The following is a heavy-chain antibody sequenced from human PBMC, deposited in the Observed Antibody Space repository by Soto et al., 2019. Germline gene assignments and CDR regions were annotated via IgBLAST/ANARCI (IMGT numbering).Heavy chain of an antibody. CDR2: VINIIGPA. CDR3: SRDLGTTIAGPPRRETYGWLDP. Sequence: LVQSGAEVKRPGSSVKLSXXXXGXTFTYYGIXXXXXXXXXXXXXXEWVINIIGPATYAQKFQGRLTITADQSTSTAYMELSSLGSEDTALYYCSRDLGTTIAGPPRRETYGWLDPCGQGTLVTVSS. CDR1: GXTFTYYG. D-gene: IGHD3-22*01. J-gene: IGHJ5*02. V-gene: IGHV1-69*01.